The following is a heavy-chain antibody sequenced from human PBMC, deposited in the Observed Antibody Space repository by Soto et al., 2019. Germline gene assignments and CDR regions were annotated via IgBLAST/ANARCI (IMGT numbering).Heavy chain of an antibody. Sequence: SETLSLSCAVSGYSISSGYYWGWIRQPPGKGLEWIGSIYHSGSTYYNPSLKSRVTISVDTSKNQFSLKLSSVTAADTAVYYCARDSPGAAAGRPRPYYYYGMDVWGQGTTVTVSS. CDR2: IYHSGST. V-gene: IGHV4-38-2*02. CDR3: ARDSPGAAAGRPRPYYYYGMDV. CDR1: GYSISSGYY. D-gene: IGHD6-13*01. J-gene: IGHJ6*02.